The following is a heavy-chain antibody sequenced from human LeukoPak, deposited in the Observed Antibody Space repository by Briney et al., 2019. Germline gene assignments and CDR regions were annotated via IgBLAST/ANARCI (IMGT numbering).Heavy chain of an antibody. V-gene: IGHV3-11*01. CDR1: GFTFSDYY. J-gene: IGHJ6*02. CDR3: ARRSPTYYYYGMDV. CDR2: ISSSGSTI. Sequence: GGSLRLSCAASGFTFSDYYMSWIRQAPGKGLEWVSYISSSGSTIYYADSVKGRFTIPRDNAKNSLYLQMNSLRAEDTAVYYCARRSPTYYYYGMDVWGQGTTVTVSS.